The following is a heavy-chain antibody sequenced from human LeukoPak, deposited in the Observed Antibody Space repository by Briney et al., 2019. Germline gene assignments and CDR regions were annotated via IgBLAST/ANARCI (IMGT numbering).Heavy chain of an antibody. J-gene: IGHJ3*02. CDR2: INPKSGGT. V-gene: IGHV1-2*02. Sequence: GASVKVSCKSSGYTFTDYYMHWVRQAPGQGLEWMGWINPKSGGTNYAQNFQGRVTMTRNTSISTAYMELSRLRSDDTAVYYCVKDLQWELPRGDALDIWGQGTMVTVSS. CDR3: VKDLQWELPRGDALDI. D-gene: IGHD1-26*01. CDR1: GYTFTDYY.